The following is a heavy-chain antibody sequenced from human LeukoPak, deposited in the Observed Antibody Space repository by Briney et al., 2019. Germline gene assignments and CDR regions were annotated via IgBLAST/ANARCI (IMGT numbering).Heavy chain of an antibody. CDR3: ARGNIYNYYYMDV. V-gene: IGHV3-7*03. CDR1: GFTFSSYW. Sequence: GGSLRLSCAASGFTFSSYWMTWVRQARGKGLEWVANIKQDGSEKYYVDSVRGRFTISRDSAKNSLFLQMNSLRAEDRAVYYCARGNIYNYYYMDVWGKGTTVTVSS. CDR2: IKQDGSEK. J-gene: IGHJ6*03.